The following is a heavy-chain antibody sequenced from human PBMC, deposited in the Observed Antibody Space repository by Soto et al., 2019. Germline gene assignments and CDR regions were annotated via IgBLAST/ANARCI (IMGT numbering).Heavy chain of an antibody. D-gene: IGHD2-21*02. J-gene: IGHJ1*01. V-gene: IGHV1-69*01. CDR1: GGTFSSYA. CDR3: ARAGPPYCGGDCYSPAEYFQH. Sequence: QVQLVQSGAEVKKPGSSVKVSCKASGGTFSSYAISWVRQAPGQGLEWMGGIIPIFGTANYAQKFQGRVTITADESTSTAYMELSSLRSEDTAAYYCARAGPPYCGGDCYSPAEYFQHWGQGTLVTVSS. CDR2: IIPIFGTA.